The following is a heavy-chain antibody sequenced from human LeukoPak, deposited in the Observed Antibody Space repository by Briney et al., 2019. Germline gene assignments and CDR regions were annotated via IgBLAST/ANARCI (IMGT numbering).Heavy chain of an antibody. D-gene: IGHD2-15*01. J-gene: IGHJ6*03. V-gene: IGHV3-20*04. CDR2: INWNGGST. CDR3: ARHSGSDYYYYYMDV. CDR1: GFTFDDYG. Sequence: GGSLRLSCAASGFTFDDYGVSWVRQAPGKGLEWVSGINWNGGSTGYADSVKGRFTISRDNAKNSLYLQMNSLRAEDTALYYCARHSGSDYYYYYMDVWGKGTTVTVSS.